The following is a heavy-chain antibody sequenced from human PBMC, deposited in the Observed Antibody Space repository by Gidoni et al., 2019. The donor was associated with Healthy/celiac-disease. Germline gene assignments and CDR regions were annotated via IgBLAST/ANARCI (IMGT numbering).Heavy chain of an antibody. CDR3: AKDPGAVEMATSYFDY. D-gene: IGHD5-12*01. J-gene: IGHJ4*02. CDR2: ISYDGSNK. V-gene: IGHV3-30*18. Sequence: QVQLVESGGGVVEPGRSLRLSCAASGFTFSSYGLHWVRQAPGKGLEWVAVISYDGSNKYYADSVKGRFTISRDNSKNTLYLQMNSLRAEDTAVYYCAKDPGAVEMATSYFDYWGQGTLVTVSS. CDR1: GFTFSSYG.